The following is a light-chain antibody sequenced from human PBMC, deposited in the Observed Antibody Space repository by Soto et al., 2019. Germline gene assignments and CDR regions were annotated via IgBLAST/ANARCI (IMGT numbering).Light chain of an antibody. J-gene: IGKJ2*03. CDR3: QQYGSSPQDS. CDR2: GAS. Sequence: EIVLTQSPGTLSLSPGERATLSCRASQSVSSRYLAWYQNKPGPAPRLLIYGASSRATGVPDRISGSGSGTDFTLTISRLEPEDFAVYYCQQYGSSPQDSFGQGTKLEIK. V-gene: IGKV3-20*01. CDR1: QSVSSRY.